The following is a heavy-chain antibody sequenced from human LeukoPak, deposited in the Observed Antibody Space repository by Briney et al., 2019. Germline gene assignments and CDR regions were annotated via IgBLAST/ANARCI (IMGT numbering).Heavy chain of an antibody. Sequence: ASVKVSCKASGYTFTTYDIIWVRQATGQGLEWMGWMDPNSGNTGYAQKFQGRVTMTRNTSIRTAYMELSSLRSEDTAVYYCARGAGYTAMADYWGQGTLVTVSS. CDR2: MDPNSGNT. J-gene: IGHJ4*02. D-gene: IGHD5-18*01. CDR1: GYTFTTYD. V-gene: IGHV1-8*01. CDR3: ARGAGYTAMADY.